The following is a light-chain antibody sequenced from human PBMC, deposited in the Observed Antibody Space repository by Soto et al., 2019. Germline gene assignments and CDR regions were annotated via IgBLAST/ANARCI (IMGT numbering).Light chain of an antibody. CDR1: QHVSSN. CDR2: RAS. V-gene: IGKV3-15*01. Sequence: EIVRTQSPATLSGSPVGSATLSCRASQHVSSNFAWYRQKPGQAPTLLSYRASTRATGITARFSGSGSGTEFTLTISSLPSEDFAVYYCQQYNNWPYTFGQGTKLVI. J-gene: IGKJ2*01. CDR3: QQYNNWPYT.